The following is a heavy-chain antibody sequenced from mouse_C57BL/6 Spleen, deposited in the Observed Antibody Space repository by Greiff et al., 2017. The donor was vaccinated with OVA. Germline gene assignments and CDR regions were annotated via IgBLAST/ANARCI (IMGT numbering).Heavy chain of an antibody. CDR3: ARDGYITAVVADAMDY. V-gene: IGHV1-76*01. CDR2: IYPGSGNT. J-gene: IGHJ4*01. Sequence: VKLQESGAELVRPGASVKLSCKASGYTFTDYYINWVKQRPGQGLEWIARIYPGSGNTYYNEKFKGKATLTAEKSSSTAYMQLSSLTSEDSAVYFCARDGYITAVVADAMDYWGQGTSVTVSS. CDR1: GYTFTDYY. D-gene: IGHD1-1*01.